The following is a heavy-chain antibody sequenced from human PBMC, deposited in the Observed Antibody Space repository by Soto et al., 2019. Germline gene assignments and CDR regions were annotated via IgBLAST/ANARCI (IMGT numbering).Heavy chain of an antibody. Sequence: GGSLRLSCAASGFNVGAFAVNWVRQAPGKGLEWVSGISVSDAFIYYADSVKGRFTISRDNAKNSLYLQMNSLRDEDTAVYYCARETSYYYDSSGYSLGLWFDYWGQGTLVTVSS. V-gene: IGHV3-48*02. D-gene: IGHD3-22*01. J-gene: IGHJ4*02. CDR3: ARETSYYYDSSGYSLGLWFDY. CDR1: GFNVGAFA. CDR2: ISVSDAFI.